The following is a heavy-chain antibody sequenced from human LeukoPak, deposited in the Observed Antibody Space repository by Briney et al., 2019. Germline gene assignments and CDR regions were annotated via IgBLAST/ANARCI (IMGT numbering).Heavy chain of an antibody. CDR3: ARHTTVTTWYGMDV. Sequence: GGSLRLSCAASGFTFSSNYMSWVRQAPGKGPEWVSVICSGGSTYYSASVKGRFSISRDKSKNTLYLQMNSLRAEDTAVYYCARHTTVTTWYGMDVWGQGTTVTVSS. J-gene: IGHJ6*02. V-gene: IGHV3-66*04. D-gene: IGHD4-17*01. CDR1: GFTFSSNY. CDR2: ICSGGST.